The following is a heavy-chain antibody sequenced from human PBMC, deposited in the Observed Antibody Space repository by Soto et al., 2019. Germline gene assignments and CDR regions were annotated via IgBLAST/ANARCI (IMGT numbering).Heavy chain of an antibody. CDR3: ARPHYPGCINAVCYPLDY. CDR2: INPSGGST. V-gene: IGHV1-46*01. Sequence: QVQLVQSGAEVKKPGASVKISCKASGYTFTSYYMHWVRQAPGQGLEWMGIINPSGGSTNYAQKHQGRVAMTSDTSASKVYMELNMLRSEDTAVYYCARPHYPGCINAVCYPLDYWGQGTLVTVSS. D-gene: IGHD2-8*01. CDR1: GYTFTSYY. J-gene: IGHJ4*02.